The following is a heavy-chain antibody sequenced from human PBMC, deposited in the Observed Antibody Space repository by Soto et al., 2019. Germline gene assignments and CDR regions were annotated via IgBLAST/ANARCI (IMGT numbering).Heavy chain of an antibody. CDR3: AGAAPPFQH. J-gene: IGHJ1*01. V-gene: IGHV3-72*01. CDR2: SRNKANSYTT. D-gene: IGHD6-25*01. Sequence: EVQLVESGGGLVQPGGSLRLSCAASGFILSDHYMDWVRQAPGKGLEWVGRSRNKANSYTTEYVTSVKGRFTISRDESKNSLYLQMHGLRTEDTAVYYCAGAAPPFQHWGQGTLVTVSS. CDR1: GFILSDHY.